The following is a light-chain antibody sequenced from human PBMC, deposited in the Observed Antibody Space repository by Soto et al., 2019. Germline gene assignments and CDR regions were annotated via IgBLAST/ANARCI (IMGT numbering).Light chain of an antibody. CDR1: NIGSKS. CDR3: QVWDSSSSYV. J-gene: IGLJ1*01. CDR2: YDS. V-gene: IGLV3-21*04. Sequence: SYELTQPPSVSVAPGKTARITCGGNNIGSKSVHWYQQKPGQAPVLVIYYDSDRHSGIPERFSGSNSGNTATLTISRVEAGDEADYYCQVWDSSSSYVFGTGTKLTVL.